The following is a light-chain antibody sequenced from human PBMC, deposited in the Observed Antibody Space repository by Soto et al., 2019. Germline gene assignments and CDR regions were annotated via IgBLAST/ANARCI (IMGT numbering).Light chain of an antibody. V-gene: IGKV1-5*01. CDR1: QSISSW. CDR3: QQYNSSQLT. J-gene: IGKJ4*01. CDR2: DAS. Sequence: DIQMTQSPSTLSASVGDRVTITCRASQSISSWLAWYQQKPGKAPKLLIYDASSLESGVPSRFSGSGSGTEFTLTISSLQPDDFATYYCQQYNSSQLTFGGGTKVDIK.